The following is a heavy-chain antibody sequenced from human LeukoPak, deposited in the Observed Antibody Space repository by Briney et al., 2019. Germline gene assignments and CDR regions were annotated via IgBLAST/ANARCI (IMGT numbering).Heavy chain of an antibody. CDR2: IIPIFGTA. J-gene: IGHJ4*02. D-gene: IGHD3-10*01. CDR3: ASLMVRGVIDAEFDY. CDR1: VCTFSSYA. V-gene: IGHV1-69*05. Sequence: SSETVSLTASVCTFSSYASSWVRRAPRQGLEWVGEIIPIFGTANYAQKFQGRVTITTDESTSTAYMELSSLRSEDTAVYYCASLMVRGVIDAEFDYWGQGTLVTVSS.